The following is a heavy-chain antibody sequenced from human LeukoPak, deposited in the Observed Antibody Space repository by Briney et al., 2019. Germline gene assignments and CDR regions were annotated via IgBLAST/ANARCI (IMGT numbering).Heavy chain of an antibody. D-gene: IGHD6-19*01. Sequence: GGSLRLSCAASGFTFSSYAMSWVRQAPGKGLEWVSAISGSGGSTYYADSVKGRFTISRDNSKNTLYLQMNSLRAEDTAVYYCAKAAPREVAGTSRSYFDYWGKGTLVTVSS. J-gene: IGHJ4*02. CDR2: ISGSGGST. CDR3: AKAAPREVAGTSRSYFDY. CDR1: GFTFSSYA. V-gene: IGHV3-23*01.